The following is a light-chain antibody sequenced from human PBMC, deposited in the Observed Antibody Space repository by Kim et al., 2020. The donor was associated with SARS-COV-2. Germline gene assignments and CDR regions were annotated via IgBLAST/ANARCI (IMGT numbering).Light chain of an antibody. CDR3: QQYNSWPL. V-gene: IGKV3-15*01. CDR2: GAF. CDR1: QSVSSN. J-gene: IGKJ3*01. Sequence: EIVMTQYPATLSVSPGESATLSCRASQSVSSNLAWYQQKPGQAPRLLIYGAFTRATGIPARFSGSGSGTEFTLTISSLQSEDIAVYYCQQYNSWPLFCPGTKVDIK.